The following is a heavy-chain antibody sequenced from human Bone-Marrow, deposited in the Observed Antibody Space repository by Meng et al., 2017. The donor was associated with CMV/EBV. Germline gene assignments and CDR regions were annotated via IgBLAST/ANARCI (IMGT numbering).Heavy chain of an antibody. D-gene: IGHD3-10*01. J-gene: IGHJ4*02. CDR1: GGTFSSYA. Sequence: ASVKVSCKASGGTFSSYAISWVRQAPGQGLEWMGWINPNSGGTNYAQKFQGRVTMTRDTSISTAYMELSRLRSDDTAVYYCARDGWENYYGSGSFLDYWCQGTLVTVSS. CDR3: ARDGWENYYGSGSFLDY. V-gene: IGHV1-2*02. CDR2: INPNSGGT.